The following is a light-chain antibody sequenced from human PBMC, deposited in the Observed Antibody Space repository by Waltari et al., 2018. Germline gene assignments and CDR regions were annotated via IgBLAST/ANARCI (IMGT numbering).Light chain of an antibody. V-gene: IGLV1-44*01. CDR3: AAWDDSLKGWV. J-gene: IGLJ3*02. Sequence: QSVLTQPPSASGTPGQRVTISCSGSSSNIGSNTVNWYQQLPGTAPKLLIYSTSQRPSGVPDRFSGSKSGTSASLAISGLQSEDEADYYCAAWDDSLKGWVFGGGTKLTVL. CDR2: STS. CDR1: SSNIGSNT.